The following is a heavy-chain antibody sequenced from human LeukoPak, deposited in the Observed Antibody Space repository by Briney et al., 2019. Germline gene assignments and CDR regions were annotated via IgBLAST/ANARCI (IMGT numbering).Heavy chain of an antibody. CDR3: ARVREVYCSSTSCIDY. CDR2: ISSSSSYI. Sequence: GGSLRLSCAASGFTFSSYSMNWVRQAPGKGLEWVSSISSSSSYIYYADSVKGRFTISRDNAKNSLYVQMNSLRAEDTAVYYWARVREVYCSSTSCIDYWGQGTLVTVSS. J-gene: IGHJ4*02. V-gene: IGHV3-21*03. D-gene: IGHD2-2*01. CDR1: GFTFSSYS.